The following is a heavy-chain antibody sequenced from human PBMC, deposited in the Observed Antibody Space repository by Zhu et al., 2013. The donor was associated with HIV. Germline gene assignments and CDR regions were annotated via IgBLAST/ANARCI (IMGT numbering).Heavy chain of an antibody. Sequence: QVQLEQSGAEVKKPGASVKVSCKASGYTFTNYDINWVRQATGQGLEWMGWMNPNSGNTGYAQKFQGRVTMTRSTSISTAYMELSTLTSEDTAMYYCAREVGGYCTTSSCYFANPGAMDVWGQGTTVTVSS. CDR2: MNPNSGNT. D-gene: IGHD2-2*01. J-gene: IGHJ6*02. V-gene: IGHV1-8*01. CDR3: AREVGGYCTTSSCYFANPGAMDV. CDR1: GYTFTNYD.